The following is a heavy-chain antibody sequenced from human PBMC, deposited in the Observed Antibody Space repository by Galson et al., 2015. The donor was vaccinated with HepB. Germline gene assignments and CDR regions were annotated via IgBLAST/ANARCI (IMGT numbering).Heavy chain of an antibody. Sequence: SETLSLTCGAYGGSFRGYFWSWIRQSPGMGLEWIGEINHSGSTKYNPSLKSRVTISVDTSKNQFSLKLSSVTAADTAMYYCARSLMDLRSTSSTIFDYWGQGTLVTVSS. V-gene: IGHV4-34*01. CDR3: ARSLMDLRSTSSTIFDY. CDR2: INHSGST. CDR1: GGSFRGYF. J-gene: IGHJ4*02. D-gene: IGHD2/OR15-2a*01.